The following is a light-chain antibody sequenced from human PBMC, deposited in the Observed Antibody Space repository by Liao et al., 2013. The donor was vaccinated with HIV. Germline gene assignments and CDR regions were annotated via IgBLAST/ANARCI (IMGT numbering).Light chain of an antibody. CDR2: QDY. V-gene: IGLV3-1*01. J-gene: IGLJ2*01. CDR3: QASDSGTVI. CDR1: KLEDKY. Sequence: SYDLSQPPSVSVSPGQTASITCSGDKLEDKYVCWYQQKPGQSPLLVIYQDYKRPSGIPERFSGSNSGNTATLTISGTPAMDEADYYCQASDSGTVIFGGGTKLTVL.